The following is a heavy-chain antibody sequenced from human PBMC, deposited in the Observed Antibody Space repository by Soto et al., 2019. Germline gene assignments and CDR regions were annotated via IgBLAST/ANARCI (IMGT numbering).Heavy chain of an antibody. V-gene: IGHV1-69*13. J-gene: IGHJ6*02. Sequence: SVKVSCKASGGTFSSYAISWVRQAPGQGLEWMGGIIPIFGTANYAQKFQGRVTITADESTSTAYMELSSLRSEDTAVYYCASSIVVVPGLYGMDVWGQGTTVTVSS. D-gene: IGHD3-22*01. CDR1: GGTFSSYA. CDR3: ASSIVVVPGLYGMDV. CDR2: IIPIFGTA.